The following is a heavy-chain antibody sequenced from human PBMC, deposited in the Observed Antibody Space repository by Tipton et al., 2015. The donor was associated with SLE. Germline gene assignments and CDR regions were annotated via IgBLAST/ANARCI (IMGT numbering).Heavy chain of an antibody. CDR3: ARDYYDSPDAFDI. J-gene: IGHJ3*02. CDR1: GFTFSSYS. V-gene: IGHV3-21*03. Sequence: GSLRLSCAASGFTFSSYSMNWVRQAPGKGLEWVSSISSSSSYIYYADSVEGRFTISRDNAKNSLYLQMNSLRAEDTAVYYCARDYYDSPDAFDIWGQGTMVTVSS. D-gene: IGHD3-22*01. CDR2: ISSSSSYI.